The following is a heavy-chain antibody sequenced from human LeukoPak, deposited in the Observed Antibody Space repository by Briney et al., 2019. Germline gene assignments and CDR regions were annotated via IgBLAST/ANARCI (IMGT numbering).Heavy chain of an antibody. CDR3: ARDRGAGALGDY. J-gene: IGHJ4*02. CDR1: GYTFTGYY. CDR2: INPNSGGT. V-gene: IGHV1-2*02. Sequence: ASVKVSCKASGYTFTGYYMHWVRQAPGQGLEWMGWINPNSGGTNYAQKFQGRVTMTRDTSISTAYMELTSLTSDDTAIYYCARDRGAGALGDYWGQGTLVTISS. D-gene: IGHD3-16*01.